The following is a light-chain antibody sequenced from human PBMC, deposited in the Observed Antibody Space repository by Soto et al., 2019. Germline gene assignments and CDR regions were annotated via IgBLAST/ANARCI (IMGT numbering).Light chain of an antibody. CDR2: GSA. V-gene: IGLV1-40*01. CDR3: QSYDSSLRGYV. CDR1: NSNIGARYD. Sequence: QSVLTQPPSVSGAPGQRVTISCTGTNSNIGARYDVHWYQHLPGTAPKVLIYGSANRPSGVPGRFSGSKSGTSASLAITGLQAEDEADYYCQSYDSSLRGYVFGPGTKVTVL. J-gene: IGLJ1*01.